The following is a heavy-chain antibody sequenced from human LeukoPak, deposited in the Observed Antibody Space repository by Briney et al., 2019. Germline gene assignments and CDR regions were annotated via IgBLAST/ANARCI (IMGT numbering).Heavy chain of an antibody. CDR2: INNDGDST. V-gene: IGHV3-23*01. J-gene: IGHJ4*02. Sequence: GGSLRLSCAASGFSFKSYAMSWVRQAPGKGLEWVSAINNDGDSTYSADSVKGRFTVSRDNSKNTLYLQMNSLRAEDAAVYYCAKGIAAAGIIVYFDYWGQGTLVTVSS. CDR3: AKGIAAAGIIVYFDY. D-gene: IGHD6-13*01. CDR1: GFSFKSYA.